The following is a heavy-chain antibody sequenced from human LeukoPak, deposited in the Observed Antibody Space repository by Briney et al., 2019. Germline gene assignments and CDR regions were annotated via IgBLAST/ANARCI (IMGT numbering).Heavy chain of an antibody. J-gene: IGHJ4*02. V-gene: IGHV1-46*01. Sequence: ASVKVSCKASGYTFTSYYMHWVRQAPGQGLEWMGLINPSGGSTSYAQKFQGRVTMTRDTSTSTVYMELSSLRSEDTAVYYCARAKLPYCSGGSCYSVAFDYWGQGTLVTVSP. D-gene: IGHD2-15*01. CDR3: ARAKLPYCSGGSCYSVAFDY. CDR1: GYTFTSYY. CDR2: INPSGGST.